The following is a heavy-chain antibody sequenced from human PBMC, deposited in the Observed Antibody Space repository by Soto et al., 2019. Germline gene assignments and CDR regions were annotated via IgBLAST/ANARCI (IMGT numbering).Heavy chain of an antibody. CDR3: ARSEPTAVVTAPWSGCWFDP. V-gene: IGHV4-30-4*01. CDR2: IYYSGST. Sequence: NPSETLSLTCTVSGGSISSGDYYWSWIRQPPGKGLEWIGYIYYSGSTYYNPSLKSRVTISVDTSKNQFSLKLSSVTAADTAVYYCARSEPTAVVTAPWSGCWFDPWGQGTLVTVSS. J-gene: IGHJ5*02. CDR1: GGSISSGDYY. D-gene: IGHD2-21*02.